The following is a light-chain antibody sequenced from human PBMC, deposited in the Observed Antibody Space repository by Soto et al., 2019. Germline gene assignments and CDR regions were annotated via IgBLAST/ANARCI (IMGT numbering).Light chain of an antibody. J-gene: IGLJ1*01. Sequence: QSVLTQPPSVSGAPGQRVTISCTGSSSNIGAGYDVHWYQQLPGTAPKLLIYGNSNRPSGVPDRFSGSKSGTSASLAITGLQAEEEADYYCQSYDSSRSVPYVFGTGTKV. V-gene: IGLV1-40*01. CDR1: SSNIGAGYD. CDR3: QSYDSSRSVPYV. CDR2: GNS.